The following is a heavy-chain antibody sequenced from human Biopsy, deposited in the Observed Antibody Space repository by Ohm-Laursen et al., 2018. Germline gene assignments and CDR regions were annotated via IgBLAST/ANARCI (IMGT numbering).Heavy chain of an antibody. CDR3: AKDLGLNYSDRFLFYYGMDV. V-gene: IGHV3-9*01. D-gene: IGHD4-17*01. J-gene: IGHJ6*02. CDR2: ISWNSDDI. Sequence: SLRLSCAASGFILNNYGLSWVRQAPGKGLEWVSGISWNSDDIGYADSVKGRFTISRDNARNALHLQMNSLRTEDTALYYCAKDLGLNYSDRFLFYYGMDVWGRGTTVTVSS. CDR1: GFILNNYG.